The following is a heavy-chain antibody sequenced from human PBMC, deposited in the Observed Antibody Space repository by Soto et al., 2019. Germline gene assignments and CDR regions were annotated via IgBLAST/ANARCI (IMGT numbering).Heavy chain of an antibody. D-gene: IGHD7-27*01. CDR3: ARDRITGDAREAFDI. Sequence: EAQLVDSGGGLVQPGGSLRLSCVASGFSFSSYSMSWVRQAPGKGLEWISYIDPSRSLIYYADSVEGRFVISRDNAKSSLYLQLNSLRADDTALYYCARDRITGDAREAFDIWGRGTMVTVSS. V-gene: IGHV3-48*01. CDR1: GFSFSSYS. CDR2: IDPSRSLI. J-gene: IGHJ3*02.